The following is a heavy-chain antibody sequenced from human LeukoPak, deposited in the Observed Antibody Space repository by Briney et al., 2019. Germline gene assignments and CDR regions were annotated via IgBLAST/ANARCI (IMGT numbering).Heavy chain of an antibody. V-gene: IGHV5-51*01. D-gene: IGHD1-14*01. CDR3: ARMAPPFYYYYLDV. Sequence: GESLKISCKGSGYSFTNYWIGWVRQMPGKGLEWMGIIYPGDSDTRYGPSFQGQVTISADKSISTAYLQWSSPKASDTAMYYCARMAPPFYYYYLDVWGKGTTVTVSS. CDR1: GYSFTNYW. J-gene: IGHJ6*03. CDR2: IYPGDSDT.